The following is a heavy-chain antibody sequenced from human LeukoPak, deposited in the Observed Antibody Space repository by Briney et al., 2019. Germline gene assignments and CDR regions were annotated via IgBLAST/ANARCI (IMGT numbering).Heavy chain of an antibody. J-gene: IGHJ6*02. V-gene: IGHV3-23*01. CDR3: ANDVWRIAAAGTNV. D-gene: IGHD6-13*01. Sequence: AGGSLRLSCAASGFTFSSYAMSWVRQAPGKGLEWVSAISGSGGSTYYADSVKGRFTISRDNSKNTLYLQMNSLRAEDTAVYYCANDVWRIAAAGTNVWGQGTTVTVSS. CDR2: ISGSGGST. CDR1: GFTFSSYA.